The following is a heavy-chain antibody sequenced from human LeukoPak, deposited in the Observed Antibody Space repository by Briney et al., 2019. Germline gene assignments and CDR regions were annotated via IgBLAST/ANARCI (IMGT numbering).Heavy chain of an antibody. CDR2: ISSSSSYM. CDR1: GFTFSSYT. V-gene: IGHV3-21*06. CDR3: ARDRDVPAIGMDV. J-gene: IGHJ6*02. Sequence: GGSLRLSCAAPGFTFSSYTMNWVRQAPGKGLEWVSSISSSSSYMYYADSVKGRFTISRDNAENSLYLQMNSLRAEDTAVYYCARDRDVPAIGMDVWGQGTTVTVSS.